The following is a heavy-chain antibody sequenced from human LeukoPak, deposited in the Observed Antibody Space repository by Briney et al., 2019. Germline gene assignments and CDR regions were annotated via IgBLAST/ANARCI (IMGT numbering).Heavy chain of an antibody. Sequence: SVTLSLTSTVSGCSISSSSYYWGWLRQPPGKGLECIGSSYYSGTTYYNPAINSLITISGDTSKNPFSLKLSSVTAADTAVYYCARQPNYSGSWYYYYHYTDVSGKGDPVTVSS. V-gene: IGHV4-39*01. CDR1: GCSISSSSYY. D-gene: IGHD6-13*01. J-gene: IGHJ6*03. CDR3: ARQPNYSGSWYYYYHYTDV. CDR2: SYYSGTT.